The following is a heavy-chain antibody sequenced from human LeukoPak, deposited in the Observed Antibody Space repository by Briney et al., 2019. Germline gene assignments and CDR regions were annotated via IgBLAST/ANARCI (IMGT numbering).Heavy chain of an antibody. CDR3: ARRGIDGYSAPFHY. CDR2: IYYSGST. J-gene: IGHJ4*02. Sequence: PSETLSLTCTVSAGSISSSSYYWGWIRQPPGEGLEWIGSIYYSGSTYYNPSLKSRVTISVDTSKNQFSLKLSSVTAADTAVFYCARRGIDGYSAPFHYWAQGTLVTVSS. CDR1: AGSISSSSYY. V-gene: IGHV4-39*01. D-gene: IGHD5-24*01.